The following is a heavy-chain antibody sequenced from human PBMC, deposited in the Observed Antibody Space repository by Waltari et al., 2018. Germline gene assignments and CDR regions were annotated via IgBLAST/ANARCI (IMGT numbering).Heavy chain of an antibody. Sequence: EVQLVEPGGGLIQPGGSLRLSCAASGFTVSSNYMSWVRTAPGKGLEWVSVIYSGGSTYYADSVKGRFTISRDNSKNTLYLQMNSLRAEDTAVYYCAGLTGTTEESYYYYYMDVWGKGTTVTVSS. J-gene: IGHJ6*03. D-gene: IGHD1-7*01. CDR3: AGLTGTTEESYYYYYMDV. CDR1: GFTVSSNY. CDR2: IYSGGST. V-gene: IGHV3-53*01.